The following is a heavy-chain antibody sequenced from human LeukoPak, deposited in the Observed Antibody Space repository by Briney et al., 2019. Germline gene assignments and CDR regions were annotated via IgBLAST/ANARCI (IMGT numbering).Heavy chain of an antibody. Sequence: SETLSLTCTVSGYSISSGYYWGWSRQPPGKGLEWIGGIYHSGSTYYNPSLKSRVTISVDTSKNQFSLKLSSVTAADTAVYYCARASRTGLGIGSFDYWGQGTLVTVSS. CDR1: GYSISSGYY. D-gene: IGHD1-14*01. CDR2: IYHSGST. V-gene: IGHV4-38-2*02. J-gene: IGHJ4*02. CDR3: ARASRTGLGIGSFDY.